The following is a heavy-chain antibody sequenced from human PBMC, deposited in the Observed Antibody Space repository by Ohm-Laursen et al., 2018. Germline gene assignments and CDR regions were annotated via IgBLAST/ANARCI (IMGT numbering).Heavy chain of an antibody. Sequence: GTLSLTCTVSGGSISPHYWSWIRQSPEKGLEWIGYISYSGTSEHNPSLKGRVTMSVDTSKNRFPLGLNSVTAADTAIYYCGRDRRDGFNYVEYWGQGTLVTVSS. CDR3: GRDRRDGFNYVEY. CDR1: GGSISPHY. J-gene: IGHJ4*02. CDR2: ISYSGTS. V-gene: IGHV4-59*11. D-gene: IGHD5-24*01.